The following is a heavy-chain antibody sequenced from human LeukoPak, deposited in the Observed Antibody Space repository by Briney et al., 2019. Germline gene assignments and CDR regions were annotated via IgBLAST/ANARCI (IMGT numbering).Heavy chain of an antibody. CDR3: AAVDTAMANNWFDP. CDR1: GYTFTSYY. J-gene: IGHJ5*02. CDR2: INPSGCST. D-gene: IGHD5-18*01. V-gene: IGHV1-46*01. Sequence: AVTVSCKASGYTFTSYYMHWVRQAAGQGVEWMGIINPSGCSTSYAQKFQGRLTMTRDTSTRTVYMELSSLRSEGTAVYYCAAVDTAMANNWFDPWGQGTLVTVSS.